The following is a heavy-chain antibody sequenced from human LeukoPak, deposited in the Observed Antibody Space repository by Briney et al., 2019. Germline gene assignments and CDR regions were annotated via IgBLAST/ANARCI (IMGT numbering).Heavy chain of an antibody. CDR2: IYSGGST. V-gene: IGHV3-66*01. CDR3: ASGGEYYYYGMDV. D-gene: IGHD2-21*01. CDR1: GFTVSSNY. J-gene: IGHJ6*02. Sequence: PGGSLRLSCAASGFTVSSNYMSWVRQAPGKGLEWVSVIYSGGSTYYADSVKGRFTISRDNSKNTLYLQMNSLRAEDTAVYYCASGGEYYYYGMDVWGQGTTVTVSS.